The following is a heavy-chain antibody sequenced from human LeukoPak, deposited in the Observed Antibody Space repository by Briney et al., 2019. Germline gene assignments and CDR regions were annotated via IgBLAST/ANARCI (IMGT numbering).Heavy chain of an antibody. D-gene: IGHD3-16*01. CDR3: ARGHYGLDV. CDR1: GFTFSSYA. V-gene: IGHV3-23*01. J-gene: IGHJ6*02. CDR2: ISGSGGST. Sequence: GGSLRLSCAASGFTFSSYAMSWVRQAPGKGLEWVSAISGSGGSTYYADSVKGRFTISRDNAKNSLYLQMNSLRAEETAVYYCARGHYGLDVWGQGTTVTVSS.